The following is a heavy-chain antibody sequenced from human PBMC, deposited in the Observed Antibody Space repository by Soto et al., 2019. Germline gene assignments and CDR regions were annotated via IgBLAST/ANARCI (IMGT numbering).Heavy chain of an antibody. CDR2: ISAHNGNT. Sequence: QVHLVQSGAEVKKPGASVKVSCKGSGYTFTSYGITWVRQAPGQGLEWMGWISAHNGNTNYAQKLQGRVTVTRDTSTSTAYMELRSLSSDDPAVYCCARGRYGDYWGQGALVTVSS. CDR1: GYTFTSYG. J-gene: IGHJ4*02. D-gene: IGHD1-1*01. V-gene: IGHV1-18*01. CDR3: ARGRYGDY.